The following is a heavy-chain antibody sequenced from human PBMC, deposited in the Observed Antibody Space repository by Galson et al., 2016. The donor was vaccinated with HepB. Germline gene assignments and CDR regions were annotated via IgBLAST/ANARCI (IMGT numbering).Heavy chain of an antibody. J-gene: IGHJ6*02. CDR1: GFTFSSCW. Sequence: SLRLSCAASGFTFSSCWMPWVRQAPGKGLEWVANIKQDGSERYYVDSVKGRFTTSRDNAKNSLYLQMNSLRAEDTAVYYCAREGLSDYGDYKYYYYALDVWGQGTTVTVSS. CDR2: IKQDGSER. D-gene: IGHD4-17*01. CDR3: AREGLSDYGDYKYYYYALDV. V-gene: IGHV3-7*01.